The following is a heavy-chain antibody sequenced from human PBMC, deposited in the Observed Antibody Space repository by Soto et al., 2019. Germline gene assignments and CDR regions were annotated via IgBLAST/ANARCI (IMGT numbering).Heavy chain of an antibody. D-gene: IGHD3-16*01. Sequence: QVQLVQSGAEVRKPGTSVKVSCKASGYSFTSFDINWVRQGSGQGPEWMGWVNPKSGKTGYAQQFQGRVTMTGNTSITPAHKELSSPGSEDTAVYFRARGPGWGESFVNYYYHLDVWGKGTTVTVSS. CDR2: VNPKSGKT. V-gene: IGHV1-8*01. CDR3: ARGPGWGESFVNYYYHLDV. CDR1: GYSFTSFD. J-gene: IGHJ6*03.